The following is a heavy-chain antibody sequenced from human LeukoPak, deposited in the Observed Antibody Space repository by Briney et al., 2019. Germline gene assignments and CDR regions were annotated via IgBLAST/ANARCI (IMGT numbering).Heavy chain of an antibody. D-gene: IGHD3-10*01. J-gene: IGHJ5*02. Sequence: GASVKVSCKASGYTLKTYGISWVRQAPGQGFEWMGWISAYNGNTNYAQKFQGRVTMTTETSTSTAYMELRSLRSDDTAFYYCARDTVAVRPGWFDPWGQGTLVIVSS. CDR2: ISAYNGNT. CDR1: GYTLKTYG. V-gene: IGHV1-18*01. CDR3: ARDTVAVRPGWFDP.